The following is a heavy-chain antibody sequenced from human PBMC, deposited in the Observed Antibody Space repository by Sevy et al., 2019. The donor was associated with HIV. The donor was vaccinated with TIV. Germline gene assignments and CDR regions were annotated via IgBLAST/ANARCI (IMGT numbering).Heavy chain of an antibody. V-gene: IGHV5-51*01. D-gene: IGHD3-16*01. CDR3: ARGARGTLPSYYYYGLNI. CDR2: IYPGDSDT. CDR1: GYKFSDYW. Sequence: GESLKISCQSSGYKFSDYWIAWVRQMPGKGLEWMGIIYPGDSDTRYSPSLQGQVTISVDKSISTAYLEWSSLKASDTAIYYCARGARGTLPSYYYYGLNIWGQGTTVTVSS. J-gene: IGHJ6*02.